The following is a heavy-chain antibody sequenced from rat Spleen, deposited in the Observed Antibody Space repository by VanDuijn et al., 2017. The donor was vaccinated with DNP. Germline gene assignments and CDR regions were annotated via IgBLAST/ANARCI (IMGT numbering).Heavy chain of an antibody. Sequence: EVQLQESGPGLVKPSQSLSLTCSVTGYSITSNYWGWIRKFPGSEMEWMGYVTKAGSTDYNPSLKSRIPITIDTSKNQFFLQLKSVTPEDTATYYCARWTRYFDYWGQGVMVTVSS. V-gene: IGHV3-1*01. CDR1: GYSITSNY. D-gene: IGHD1-4*01. CDR2: VTKAGST. J-gene: IGHJ2*01. CDR3: ARWTRYFDY.